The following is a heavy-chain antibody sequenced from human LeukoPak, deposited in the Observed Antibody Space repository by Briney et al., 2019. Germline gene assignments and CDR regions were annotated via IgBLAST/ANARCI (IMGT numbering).Heavy chain of an antibody. CDR1: GFTLSSYE. V-gene: IGHV3-48*03. D-gene: IGHD6-13*01. Sequence: PGGSLRLSCAASGFTLSSYEMNWVRQAPGKGLEWVSYISTSGSTIYYAASVKGRLTISRDNAKKSLYLQMISLRAEDTAVYYCASKYSSSWDGDYWGQGTLVTVSS. J-gene: IGHJ4*02. CDR3: ASKYSSSWDGDY. CDR2: ISTSGSTI.